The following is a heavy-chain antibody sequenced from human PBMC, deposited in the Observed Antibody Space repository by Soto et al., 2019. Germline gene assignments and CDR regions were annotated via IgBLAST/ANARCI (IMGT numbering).Heavy chain of an antibody. CDR1: GYNFSSYA. Sequence: QVQLVQSGAEVKKPGASVKVSCKASGYNFSSYAMHWVRQAPGQRLEWKGWINAGNGNTKYSQKSQGRDTSTRDTSASTAYMGLSSLRSEDTSVYYCARATVWYIFDYWGQGTLVTASS. CDR3: ARATVWYIFDY. D-gene: IGHD6-13*01. CDR2: INAGNGNT. V-gene: IGHV1-3*01. J-gene: IGHJ4*02.